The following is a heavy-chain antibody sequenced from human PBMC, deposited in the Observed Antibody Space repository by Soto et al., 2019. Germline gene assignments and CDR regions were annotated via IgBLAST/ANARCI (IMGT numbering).Heavy chain of an antibody. Sequence: ASVKVSCKASGYTFTGYYMHWVRQAPGQGLEWMGWINPNSGGTNYAQKFQGWVTMTRNTSISTAYMELSSLSSEDTAVYYCARGSRVLDPPWGQGTLVTVSS. CDR1: GYTFTGYY. J-gene: IGHJ5*02. CDR3: ARGSRVLDPP. CDR2: INPNSGGT. V-gene: IGHV1-2*04. D-gene: IGHD3-10*01.